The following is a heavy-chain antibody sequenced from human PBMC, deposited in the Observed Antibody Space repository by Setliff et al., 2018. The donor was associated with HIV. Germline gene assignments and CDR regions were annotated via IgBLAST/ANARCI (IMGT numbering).Heavy chain of an antibody. CDR3: AKDHATSSWFTALLDY. CDR2: IHYDESIK. J-gene: IGHJ4*02. D-gene: IGHD6-13*01. V-gene: IGHV3-30*02. CDR1: GFTFSSYG. Sequence: QPGGSLRLSCAASGFTFSSYGMHWVRQAPGKGLEWVAFIHYDESIKYYADSVKGRFTISRDNSKNTLYLQMNSLRAEDTAVYYCAKDHATSSWFTALLDYWGQGALVTVSS.